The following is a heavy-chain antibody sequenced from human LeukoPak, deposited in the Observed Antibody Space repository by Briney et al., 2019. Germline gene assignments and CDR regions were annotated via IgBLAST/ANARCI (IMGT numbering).Heavy chain of an antibody. V-gene: IGHV5-51*01. CDR2: IYPGDSDT. Sequence: GESLKISCKGSGYSFSTHWMAWVRQMPGKGLEWMAIIYPGDSDTRYSPSFQGQVTISADKSISTAYLQWSSLKASDTAIYYCARLGYCSSRSCYYGMDVWGQGTTVTVSS. CDR1: GYSFSTHW. D-gene: IGHD2-2*01. CDR3: ARLGYCSSRSCYYGMDV. J-gene: IGHJ6*02.